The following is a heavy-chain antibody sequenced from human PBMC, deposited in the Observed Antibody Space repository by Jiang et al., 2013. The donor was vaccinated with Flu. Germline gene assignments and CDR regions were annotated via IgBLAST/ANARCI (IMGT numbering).Heavy chain of an antibody. J-gene: IGHJ3*02. V-gene: IGHV1-3*01. Sequence: GASVKFSCKTSGYTFTNYAMHWVRQAPGQRPECMGWINAGTGNTEYSQKFQGRVTITRDTSASTVYMELSSLRFEDTAIYYCVREEKSAFDIWGQGTMVTVSS. CDR3: VREEKSAFDI. CDR1: GYTFTNYA. CDR2: INAGTGNT.